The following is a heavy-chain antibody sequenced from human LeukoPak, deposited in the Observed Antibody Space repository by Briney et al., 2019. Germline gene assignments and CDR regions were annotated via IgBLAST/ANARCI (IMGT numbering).Heavy chain of an antibody. CDR1: GYTFTNFG. Sequence: GGSLRLSCATSGYTFTNFGMNWVRQAPGMGLEWVAIMSSDGRDIYYADSVKGRFTISRDTSKDTVYLQMHSLRLDDTAMYYCAKDQAGGQLGYWGQGTLVTVSS. D-gene: IGHD6-13*01. CDR3: AKDQAGGQLGY. J-gene: IGHJ4*02. V-gene: IGHV3-30*18. CDR2: MSSDGRDI.